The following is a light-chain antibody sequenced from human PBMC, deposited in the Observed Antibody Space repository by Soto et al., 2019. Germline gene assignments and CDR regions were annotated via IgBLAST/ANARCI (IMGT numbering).Light chain of an antibody. V-gene: IGKV1-9*01. CDR2: ADS. Sequence: DIQLTQSPSFLSASVGDRVTITCRASQSIAASLAWYQQKPGNPPRLLIYADSTLQSGVPSRFSGSGSGTRGTLTISSLEPEDFATYYCQQTRTYPRTFGGGTKVEMK. J-gene: IGKJ4*01. CDR1: QSIAAS. CDR3: QQTRTYPRT.